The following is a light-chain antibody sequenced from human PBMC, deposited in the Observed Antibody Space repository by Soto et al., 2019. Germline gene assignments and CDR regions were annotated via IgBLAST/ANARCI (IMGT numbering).Light chain of an antibody. CDR1: QGIRSW. V-gene: IGKV1D-12*01. CDR3: QQANSFPIT. CDR2: DAS. Sequence: DIQMTQSPSSVSASVGDRVTITCRASQGIRSWLAWYQQKPGKAPKLLIYDASSLQSGVPSRFSGSGSGTDFTLTISSLQPEDFATYYCQQANSFPITCGQGTRLEIK. J-gene: IGKJ5*01.